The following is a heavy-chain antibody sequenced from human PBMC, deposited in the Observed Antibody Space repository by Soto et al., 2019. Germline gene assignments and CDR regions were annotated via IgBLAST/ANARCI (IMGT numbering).Heavy chain of an antibody. D-gene: IGHD6-19*01. CDR1: GYTFTNHG. CDR3: ARLTGYSSGWFDF. Sequence: QVQLVQSGAEVKKPGASVKVSCKASGYTFTNHGITWVRQAPGQGLEWMGWISTFNGNTNYAQKFQGRVTMTTDTSTNTAYMGLRSLGSDDTAVYYCARLTGYSSGWFDFWGQGTLVTVSS. V-gene: IGHV1-18*04. J-gene: IGHJ4*02. CDR2: ISTFNGNT.